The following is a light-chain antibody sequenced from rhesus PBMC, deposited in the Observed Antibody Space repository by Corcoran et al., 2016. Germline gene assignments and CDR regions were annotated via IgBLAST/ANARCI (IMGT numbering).Light chain of an antibody. J-gene: IGKJ2*01. Sequence: EIVMTQSPGTLSLSPGETATLSCRASQSVSSNLAWYQQKPGQSPRLLMYYASNRATVIPNRFSGSGSGTDFTLTISSLEPEVGGVYYCQQYNNWNSFGQGTKVEIK. CDR2: YAS. CDR1: QSVSSN. V-gene: IGKV3-35*01. CDR3: QQYNNWNS.